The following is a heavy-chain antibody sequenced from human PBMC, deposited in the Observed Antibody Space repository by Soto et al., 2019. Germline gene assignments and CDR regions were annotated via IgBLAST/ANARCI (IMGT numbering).Heavy chain of an antibody. V-gene: IGHV1-2*04. Sequence: ASVKVSCNASGYTFTGYYMHWVRQAPGQGLEWMGWINPNSGGTNYAQKFQGWVTMTRDTSISTAYMELSRLRSDDTAVYYCARPNNDYYGSGTHGAFDIWGQGTMVTVS. CDR3: ARPNNDYYGSGTHGAFDI. J-gene: IGHJ3*02. CDR2: INPNSGGT. D-gene: IGHD3-10*01. CDR1: GYTFTGYY.